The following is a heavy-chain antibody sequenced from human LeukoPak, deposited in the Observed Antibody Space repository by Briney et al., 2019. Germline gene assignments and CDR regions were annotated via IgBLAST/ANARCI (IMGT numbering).Heavy chain of an antibody. V-gene: IGHV4-39*07. CDR2: IYYSGST. CDR3: SRENGAFSPFGY. Sequence: SETLSLTCTVSGGSVSSSSYYWGWNRQPPGKGLEWIASIYYSGSTYYNPSLKSRVTVSLDKSKNHLSLNLTSVTAADTAVYYCSRENGAFSPFGYWGQGTLVTVPS. CDR1: GGSVSSSSYY. J-gene: IGHJ4*02. D-gene: IGHD2-8*01.